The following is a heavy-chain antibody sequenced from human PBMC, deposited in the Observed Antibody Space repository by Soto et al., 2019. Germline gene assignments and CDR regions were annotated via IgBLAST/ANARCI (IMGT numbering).Heavy chain of an antibody. CDR2: IYWDDDK. CDR1: GFSLSTSGGG. CDR3: AHRRYDSSVTKTHNWFDP. V-gene: IGHV2-5*02. D-gene: IGHD3-22*01. J-gene: IGHJ5*02. Sequence: QITLKESGPTLVKPTQTLTLTCTFSGFSLSTSGGGVGGIRQPPGKALEWLALIYWDDDKRHSPSLKSRLNLTKATSQNKVVLTMTNMDPVDTATYYCAHRRYDSSVTKTHNWFDPWGQGTLVTVSS.